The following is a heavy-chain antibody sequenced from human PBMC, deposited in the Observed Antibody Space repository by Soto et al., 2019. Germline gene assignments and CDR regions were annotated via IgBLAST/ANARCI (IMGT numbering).Heavy chain of an antibody. J-gene: IGHJ4*02. CDR1: GGSISSGDYY. CDR2: IYYSGST. Sequence: SETLSLTCTVSGGSISSGDYYWSWIRQPPGKGLEWIGYIYYSGSTNYNPSLKSRVTISVDTSKNQFSLKLSSVTAADTAVYYCAGDDYGDPFDYWGQGTLVTVSS. CDR3: AGDDYGDPFDY. D-gene: IGHD4-17*01. V-gene: IGHV4-30-4*01.